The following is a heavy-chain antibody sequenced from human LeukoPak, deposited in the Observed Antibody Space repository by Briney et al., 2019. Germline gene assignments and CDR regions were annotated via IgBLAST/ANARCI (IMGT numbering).Heavy chain of an antibody. V-gene: IGHV3-74*01. CDR2: INSDGSTT. CDR1: GFPFSSNW. CDR3: ARGGPIDY. J-gene: IGHJ4*02. Sequence: GGSLRLSCAACGFPFSSNWMYWVRQAPGKGLVWVSRINSDGSTTSYVDSVKGRFTISRDNAKSTLYLQMNSLRAEDTAVYYCARGGPIDYWGQGTLVTVSS.